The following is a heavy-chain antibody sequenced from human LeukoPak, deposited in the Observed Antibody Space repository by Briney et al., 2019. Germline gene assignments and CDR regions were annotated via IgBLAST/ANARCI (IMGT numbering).Heavy chain of an antibody. CDR1: GLTFSDYG. CDR3: AKGGCSSNICYENC. Sequence: PGRSLRLSCAASGLTFSDYGIHWVRQAPGKGLEWVAFISYNGSNKYYADSVKGRFTISRDNSKNTLYLQMNSPRPEDTAVYYCAKGGCSSNICYENCWGQGTLVTVSS. V-gene: IGHV3-30*18. J-gene: IGHJ4*02. D-gene: IGHD2-2*01. CDR2: ISYNGSNK.